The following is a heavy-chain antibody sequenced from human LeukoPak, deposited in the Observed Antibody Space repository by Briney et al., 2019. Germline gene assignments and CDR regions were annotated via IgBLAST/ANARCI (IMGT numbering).Heavy chain of an antibody. Sequence: SETLSLTCTVSGGSISSGDYYWTWIRQPPGKGLGWIGYIYYSGSTYYNPSLKSRVSLSVDTSKNQFSLKLSSVTAADTAVYYCARANRDGYNSPGKVDYWGQGTLVTVSS. V-gene: IGHV4-30-4*01. CDR1: GGSISSGDYY. CDR3: ARANRDGYNSPGKVDY. CDR2: IYYSGST. D-gene: IGHD5-24*01. J-gene: IGHJ4*02.